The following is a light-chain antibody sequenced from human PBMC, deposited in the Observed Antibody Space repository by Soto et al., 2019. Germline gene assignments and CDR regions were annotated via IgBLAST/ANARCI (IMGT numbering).Light chain of an antibody. CDR1: SSDVGGYNF. J-gene: IGLJ2*01. V-gene: IGLV2-14*01. CDR2: EVS. Sequence: QSVLTQPASVSGSPGRSITISCTGTSSDVGGYNFVSWYQQHPGRAPKLLISEVSNRPSGVSNRFSGSKSGNTASLTISGLQPEDEADYYCSSYTTTRTLVFGGGTKLTVL. CDR3: SSYTTTRTLV.